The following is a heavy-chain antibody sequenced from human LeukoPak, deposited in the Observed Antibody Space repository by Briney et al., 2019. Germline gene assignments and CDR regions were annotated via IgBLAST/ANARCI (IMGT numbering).Heavy chain of an antibody. V-gene: IGHV3-48*03. CDR2: IGISDTTT. J-gene: IGHJ4*02. Sequence: GGSLRLSCAVSGFTFDSHDMNWVRQSPGRGLEWISYIGISDTTTLYADSVKGRFTISRDNAKNSLYLQMSGLRVEDTAVYYCATDTPGVPDFDYWGQGTLVTVSS. CDR1: GFTFDSHD. CDR3: ATDTPGVPDFDY.